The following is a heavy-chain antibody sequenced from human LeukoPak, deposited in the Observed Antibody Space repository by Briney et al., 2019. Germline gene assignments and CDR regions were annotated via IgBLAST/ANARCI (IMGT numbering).Heavy chain of an antibody. CDR2: IFYSGST. CDR3: ACSLGRSSWLF. CDR1: GGSISGYY. V-gene: IGHV4-59*08. D-gene: IGHD6-13*01. Sequence: SETLSLTCTVSGGSISGYYWSWIRQPPGKGLEWIGHIFYSGSTNYSPSLKSRVTISVDTSKNQFSLKMSSVTAADTAVYYSACSLGRSSWLFWGQGTLVTVSS. J-gene: IGHJ4*02.